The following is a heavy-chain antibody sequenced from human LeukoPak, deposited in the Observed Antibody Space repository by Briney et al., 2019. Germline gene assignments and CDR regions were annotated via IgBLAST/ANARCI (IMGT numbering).Heavy chain of an antibody. CDR3: ARVSTYESSGYPYYYYAMDV. V-gene: IGHV3-48*01. Sequence: GGSLRLSCAASGFTFSSYSMNWVRQAPGKGLEWVSYISSSSSTIYYADSVKGRFTISRDNAKNTLYLQMNSLRAEDTAVYYCARVSTYESSGYPYYYYAMDVWGQGTTVTVSS. J-gene: IGHJ6*02. CDR1: GFTFSSYS. CDR2: ISSSSSTI. D-gene: IGHD3-22*01.